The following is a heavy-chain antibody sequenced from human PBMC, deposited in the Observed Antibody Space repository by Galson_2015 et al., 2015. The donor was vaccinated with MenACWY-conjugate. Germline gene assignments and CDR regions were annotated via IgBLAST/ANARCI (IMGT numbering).Heavy chain of an antibody. Sequence: SLRLSCAASGFTFSTYRMHWVRQTPGKGLEWVSSISGDSLYIYYADSMRGRFTISRDNAKNSLHLQMNSLRAEDTAVYYCARSPIKTFLDYWGQGILVTVSS. CDR2: ISGDSLYI. D-gene: IGHD5-12*01. CDR1: GFTFSTYR. V-gene: IGHV3-21*01. J-gene: IGHJ4*02. CDR3: ARSPIKTFLDY.